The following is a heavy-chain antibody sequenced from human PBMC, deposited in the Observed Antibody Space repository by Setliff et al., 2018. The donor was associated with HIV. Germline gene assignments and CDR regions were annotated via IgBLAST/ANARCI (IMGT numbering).Heavy chain of an antibody. CDR2: IKSETDGAAT. Sequence: GGSLRLSCAASGFTFSNYWMSWVRQAPGRGLEWVGRIKSETDGAATDYSSTVRGRCLILRDDSENSLYLQMNSLKTEDTAVYYCVRDVAATNMVRGVITHYYYMDVWGKGTTVTVSS. V-gene: IGHV3-15*01. D-gene: IGHD3-10*01. CDR1: GFTFSNYW. J-gene: IGHJ6*03. CDR3: VRDVAATNMVRGVITHYYYMDV.